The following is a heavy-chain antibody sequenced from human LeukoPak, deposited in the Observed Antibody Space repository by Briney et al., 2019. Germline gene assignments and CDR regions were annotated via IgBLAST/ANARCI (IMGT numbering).Heavy chain of an antibody. CDR1: GFTFSSYW. CDR2: INSDGSST. V-gene: IGHV3-74*01. D-gene: IGHD6-13*01. J-gene: IGHJ6*03. CDR3: ARRVGSSSWYYYYYYYMDV. Sequence: GGSLRLSCAASGFTFSSYWMHWVRQAPGKGLVWVSRINSDGSSTSYADSVKGRFTISRDNDKNTLYLQMHSMRAEDTAVYYCARRVGSSSWYYYYYYYMDVWGKGTTVTVSS.